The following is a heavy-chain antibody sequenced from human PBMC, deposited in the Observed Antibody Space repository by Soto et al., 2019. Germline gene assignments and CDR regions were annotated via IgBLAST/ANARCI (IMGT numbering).Heavy chain of an antibody. CDR2: IYYTGST. J-gene: IGHJ4*02. CDR1: GGSISDYY. CDR3: ARLGRWLQALDS. Sequence: PSETLSLTCTVSGGSISDYYWSRIRQPPGKGLEWVGYIYYTGSTTYNPSLKSRLTLSVDTSKNQFSLKLRSVSAADTAVYYCARLGRWLQALDSWGQGTLVTVSS. V-gene: IGHV4-59*08. D-gene: IGHD5-12*01.